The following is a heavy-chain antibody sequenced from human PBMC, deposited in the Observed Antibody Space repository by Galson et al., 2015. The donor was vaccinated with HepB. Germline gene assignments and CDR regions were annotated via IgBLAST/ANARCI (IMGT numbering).Heavy chain of an antibody. V-gene: IGHV1-24*01. Sequence: SVKVSCKVSGYTLTELSIHWVRQAPGKGLEWMGGFDPEDGETIYAQKFQGRIILTEDTSTDTSYMELSSMRSEDTAVYSCATGGMTTVTTDFYYYYDMDVWGQGTTVTVSS. CDR3: ATGGMTTVTTDFYYYYDMDV. D-gene: IGHD4-17*01. CDR2: FDPEDGET. J-gene: IGHJ6*02. CDR1: GYTLTELS.